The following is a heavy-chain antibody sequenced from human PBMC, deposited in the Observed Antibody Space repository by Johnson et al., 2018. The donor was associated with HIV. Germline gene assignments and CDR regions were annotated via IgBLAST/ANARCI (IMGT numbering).Heavy chain of an antibody. CDR3: ARGAGEAYGGNFRDAFDI. J-gene: IGHJ3*02. Sequence: QVQLVESGGGLVKPGGSLRLSCAASGFTFSDYYMSWIRQAPGKGLEWVAVISYDGSNKYYADSVKGRFTISRDNSKNTLYLQMDGLRPEDTAVYSCARGAGEAYGGNFRDAFDIWGQGTMVTVSS. CDR2: ISYDGSNK. D-gene: IGHD4-23*01. CDR1: GFTFSDYY. V-gene: IGHV3-30*03.